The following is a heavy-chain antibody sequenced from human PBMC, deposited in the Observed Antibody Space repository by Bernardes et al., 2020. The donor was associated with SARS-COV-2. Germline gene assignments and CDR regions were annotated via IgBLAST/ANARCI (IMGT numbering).Heavy chain of an antibody. CDR1: GGSFSGYY. CDR3: ARTAWAPDSIALHVDS. D-gene: IGHD6-6*01. J-gene: IGHJ4*02. Sequence: SEPLSLTCAVYGGSFSGYYWSWIRQPPGKGLEWIGEINHSGSTNYNPSLKSRVTISVDTSKNQFSLKVSSVTASDTAVYYCARTAWAPDSIALHVDSGGQGTLVTVSS. CDR2: INHSGST. V-gene: IGHV4-34*01.